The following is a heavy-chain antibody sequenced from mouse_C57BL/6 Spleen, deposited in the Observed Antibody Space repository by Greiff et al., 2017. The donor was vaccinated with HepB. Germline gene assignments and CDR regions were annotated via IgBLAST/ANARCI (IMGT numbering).Heavy chain of an antibody. CDR2: ISDGGSYT. D-gene: IGHD1-1*01. J-gene: IGHJ3*01. CDR1: GFTFSSYA. Sequence: EVQRVESGGGLVKPGGSLKLSCAASGFTFSSYAMSWVRQTPEKRLEWVATISDGGSYTYYPDNVKGRFTISRDNAKNNLYLQMSHLKSEDTAMYYCARGGRIITTVVAPPWFAYWGQGTLVTVSA. CDR3: ARGGRIITTVVAPPWFAY. V-gene: IGHV5-4*01.